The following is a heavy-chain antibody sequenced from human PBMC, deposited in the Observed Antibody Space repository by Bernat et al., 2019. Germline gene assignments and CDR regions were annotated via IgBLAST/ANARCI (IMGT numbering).Heavy chain of an antibody. V-gene: IGHV3-48*03. CDR1: GFTFSSYE. J-gene: IGHJ6*03. CDR3: ARGAPPRCTGGVCYVSYYYYYMDV. D-gene: IGHD2-8*02. Sequence: EVQLVESGGGLVQPGGSLRLSCAASGFTFSSYEMNWVRQAPGKGLEWVSYISSSGSTIYYADSVKGRFTISRDNAKNSLYLQMNSLRAEDTAVYYCARGAPPRCTGGVCYVSYYYYYMDVWGKGTTVTVSS. CDR2: ISSSGSTI.